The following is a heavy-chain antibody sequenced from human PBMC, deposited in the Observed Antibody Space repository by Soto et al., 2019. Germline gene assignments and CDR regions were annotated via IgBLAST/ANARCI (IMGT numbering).Heavy chain of an antibody. CDR1: GFTFSSYS. CDR3: ARDALYSSGYYYE. Sequence: GGSLRLSCAASGFTFSSYSMNWVRQAPGKGLEWVSSISSSSSYIYYADSVKGRFTISRDNAKNSLYLQMNSLRAEDTDVYYCARDALYSSGYYYEWGQGTLVTVSS. D-gene: IGHD3-22*01. J-gene: IGHJ4*02. V-gene: IGHV3-21*01. CDR2: ISSSSSYI.